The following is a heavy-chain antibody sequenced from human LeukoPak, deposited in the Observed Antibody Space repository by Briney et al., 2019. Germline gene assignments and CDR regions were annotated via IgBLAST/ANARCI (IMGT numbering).Heavy chain of an antibody. J-gene: IGHJ4*02. CDR1: GGSFSGYY. V-gene: IGHV4-34*01. CDR3: ARGVAVATTAGGTYYFDY. D-gene: IGHD6-19*01. Sequence: SETLSLTCAVYGGSFSGYYWSWIRQPPGKGLEWIGEINHSGSTNYNPSLKSRVTISVDTSKNQFSPKLSSVTAADTAVYYCARGVAVATTAGGTYYFDYWGQGTLVTVSS. CDR2: INHSGST.